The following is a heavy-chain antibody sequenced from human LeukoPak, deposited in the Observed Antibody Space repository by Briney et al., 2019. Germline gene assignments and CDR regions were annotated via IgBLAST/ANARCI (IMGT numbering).Heavy chain of an antibody. CDR3: AVRGVTVDY. Sequence: SETLSLTCTVSGGSISSSSYYWGWIRQPPGKGLEWIGSIYYSGSTYYNPSLKSRVTISVDTSKNQFSLKLSSVTAADTAVYYCAVRGVTVDYWGQGTLVTVSS. CDR1: GGSISSSSYY. J-gene: IGHJ4*02. V-gene: IGHV4-39*01. CDR2: IYYSGST. D-gene: IGHD3-10*01.